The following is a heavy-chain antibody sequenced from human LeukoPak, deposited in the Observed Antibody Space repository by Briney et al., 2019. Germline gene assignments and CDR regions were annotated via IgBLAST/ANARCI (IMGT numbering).Heavy chain of an antibody. CDR2: ISYDGSNK. CDR3: ARDGRYCTNGVCYIDAFDI. D-gene: IGHD2-8*01. J-gene: IGHJ3*02. Sequence: GGSLRLSCAASGFTFSSYAMHWVRQAPGKGLEWVAVISYDGSNKYYADSVKGRFTISRDNSKNTLYLQMNSLRAEDTAVYYCARDGRYCTNGVCYIDAFDIWGQGTMVTVSS. V-gene: IGHV3-30*04. CDR1: GFTFSSYA.